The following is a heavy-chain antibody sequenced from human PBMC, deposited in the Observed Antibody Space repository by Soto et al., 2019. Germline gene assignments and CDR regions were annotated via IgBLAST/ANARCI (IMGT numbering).Heavy chain of an antibody. Sequence: GGSLRLSCAASGFTFSSFAMTWVRQAPGKGLEWGSGISGSGHKTYYPDSVKGRFTISSDNSKNTLYLQMNSLRAEDTAVYYCAKEGSPDDYVWGCYRYTGGMDVWGQGTTVTVSS. CDR3: AKEGSPDDYVWGCYRYTGGMDV. V-gene: IGHV3-23*01. J-gene: IGHJ6*02. D-gene: IGHD3-16*02. CDR1: GFTFSSFA. CDR2: ISGSGHKT.